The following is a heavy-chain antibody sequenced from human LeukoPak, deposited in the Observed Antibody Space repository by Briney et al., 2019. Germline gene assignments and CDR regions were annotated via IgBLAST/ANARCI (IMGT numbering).Heavy chain of an antibody. V-gene: IGHV3-9*01. CDR1: GFTFDDYA. J-gene: IGHJ4*02. Sequence: PGRSLRLSCAASGFTFDDYAMHWVRHAPGKGLEWVSGISWNSGSIGYADSVKGRFTISRDNAKNTLYLQVNSLRAEDTAVYYCARGIPNRYYLLDWGQGTLVTVSS. CDR2: ISWNSGSI. CDR3: ARGIPNRYYLLD. D-gene: IGHD3-16*01.